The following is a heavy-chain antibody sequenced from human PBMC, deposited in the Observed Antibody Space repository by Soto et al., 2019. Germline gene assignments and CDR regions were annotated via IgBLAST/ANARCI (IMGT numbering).Heavy chain of an antibody. V-gene: IGHV1-69*01. CDR1: GGTFGSYA. J-gene: IGHJ6*02. CDR3: ARSQGSSTSLEIYYYYYYGMDV. D-gene: IGHD2-2*01. Sequence: QVQLVQSGAEVKKPGSPVKVSCKASGGTFGSYAISWVRQAPGQGLEWMGGIIPIPGTANYAQKFQGRVTIAADESTSTAYMDLSSLRSEDTAVYYCARSQGSSTSLEIYYYYYYGMDVWGQGTTVTVSS. CDR2: IIPIPGTA.